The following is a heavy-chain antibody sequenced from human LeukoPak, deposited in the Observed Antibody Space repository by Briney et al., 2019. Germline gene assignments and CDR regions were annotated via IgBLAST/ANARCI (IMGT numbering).Heavy chain of an antibody. J-gene: IGHJ3*01. CDR1: GFTFTTYA. Sequence: GGSLRLSCAASGFTFTTYAINWVRQAPGKGLEWVSGIRGGGDKAYYADSVNGRFTISRDNSKNTVSLKMSSLRAEDTALYYCAKDLALAGTGGGFDVWGQGTRVAVSS. CDR3: AKDLALAGTGGGFDV. D-gene: IGHD6-19*01. CDR2: IRGGGDKA. V-gene: IGHV3-23*01.